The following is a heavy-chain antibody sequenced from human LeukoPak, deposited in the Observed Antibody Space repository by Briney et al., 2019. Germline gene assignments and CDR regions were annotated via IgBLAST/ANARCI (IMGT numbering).Heavy chain of an antibody. D-gene: IGHD6-25*01. Sequence: GGSLRLSCAASGFTFSIYWMHWVRQVPGKGLEWVCGINWNGNTTIYADSLKARFTISRDNAKNSLYLQMDSLRAGDTALYYCVREPYYDSSGYYFDYWGQGVLVSVTA. J-gene: IGHJ4*02. CDR1: GFTFSIYW. CDR3: VREPYYDSSGYYFDY. CDR2: INWNGNTT. V-gene: IGHV3-20*04.